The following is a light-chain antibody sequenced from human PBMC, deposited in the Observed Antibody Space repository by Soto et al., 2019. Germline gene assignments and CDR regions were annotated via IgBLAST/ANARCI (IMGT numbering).Light chain of an antibody. V-gene: IGLV1-44*01. Sequence: QAVVTQPPSASGTPGQRVTISCSGGSSNIGTNTVNWYQQLPGTAPKLLIYISDQRPSGVPDRFSGSKSGASASLAISGLQPEDEADYYCAAWDDSLNGPVFGGGTKLTVL. CDR3: AAWDDSLNGPV. CDR2: ISD. J-gene: IGLJ2*01. CDR1: SSNIGTNT.